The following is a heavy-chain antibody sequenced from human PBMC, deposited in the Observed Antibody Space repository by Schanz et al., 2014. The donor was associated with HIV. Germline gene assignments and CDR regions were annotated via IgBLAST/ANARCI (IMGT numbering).Heavy chain of an antibody. D-gene: IGHD4-17*01. CDR1: GFTFREYG. CDR2: IWFDGSNK. J-gene: IGHJ4*02. V-gene: IGHV3-33*01. CDR3: ARQGLRFSFWLDY. Sequence: QVQLVESGGGVVQPGRSLRLSCAVSGFTFREYGMHWVRQAPGKGLEWVALIWFDGSNKYYAESVKGRVTISRDNSKNTLNLQMNNLRAEDTAVYGCARQGLRFSFWLDYWGQGTPVTVS.